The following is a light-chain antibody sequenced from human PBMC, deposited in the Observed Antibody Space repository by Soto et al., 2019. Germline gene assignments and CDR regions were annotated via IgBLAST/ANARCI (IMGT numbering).Light chain of an antibody. V-gene: IGLV2-14*01. Sequence: QSVLTQPASVSGSPGQSITISCTGTSSDVGGYNYVSWYQQHPGKAPKLMIYDVSNRPLGVSNRFSGSKSGNTASLTISGLHAEDEADYNCSSYTSRSTLVFGGGTQLTVL. J-gene: IGLJ2*01. CDR1: SSDVGGYNY. CDR2: DVS. CDR3: SSYTSRSTLV.